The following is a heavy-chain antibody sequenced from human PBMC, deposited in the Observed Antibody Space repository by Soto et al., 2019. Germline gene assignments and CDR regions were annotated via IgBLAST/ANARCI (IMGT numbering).Heavy chain of an antibody. D-gene: IGHD3-10*01. J-gene: IGHJ3*02. CDR1: GFTFSSYA. V-gene: IGHV3-30-3*01. CDR2: ISYDGSNK. CDR3: ARDGGDDAFDI. Sequence: QVPLVESGGGVVQPGRSLRLSCAASGFTFSSYAMHWVRQAPGKGLEWVAVISYDGSNKYYADSVKGRFTISRDNSKNMLYLQMNSLRAEDTAVYYCARDGGDDAFDIWGQGTMVTVSS.